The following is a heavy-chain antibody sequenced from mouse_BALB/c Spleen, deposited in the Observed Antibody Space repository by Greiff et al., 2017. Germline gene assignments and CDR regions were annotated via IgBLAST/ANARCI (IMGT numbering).Heavy chain of an antibody. J-gene: IGHJ2*01. CDR3: ARSGNYYGSSHFDY. CDR2: ISYSGST. Sequence: EVKLQQSGPGLVKPSQSLSLTCTVTGYSITSDYAWNWIRQFPGNKLEWMGYISYSGSTSYNPSLKSRISITRDTSKNQFFLQLNSVTTEDTATYYCARSGNYYGSSHFDYWGQGTTLTVSS. D-gene: IGHD1-1*01. CDR1: GYSITSDYA. V-gene: IGHV3-2*02.